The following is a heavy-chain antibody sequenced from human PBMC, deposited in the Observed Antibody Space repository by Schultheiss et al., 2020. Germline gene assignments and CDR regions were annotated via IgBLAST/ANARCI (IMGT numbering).Heavy chain of an antibody. Sequence: SETLSLTCTVSGGSISSGGYYWSWIRQPPGKGLEWIGSMYYSGSTYYNSSLKSRVTISVDTSKNQFSLKLSSVTAADTAVYYCARVAMRDYDDYWGQGTLVTVSS. CDR1: GGSISSGGYY. CDR3: ARVAMRDYDDY. V-gene: IGHV4-39*07. J-gene: IGHJ4*02. CDR2: MYYSGST.